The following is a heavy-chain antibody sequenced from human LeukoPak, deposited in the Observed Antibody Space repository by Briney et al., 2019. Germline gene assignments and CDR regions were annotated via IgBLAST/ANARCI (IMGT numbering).Heavy chain of an antibody. CDR2: INGDGSTT. D-gene: IGHD5-24*01. Sequence: GGSLRLSCAASGFTFSSYWMHWVRQAPGKGLVWVSHINGDGSTTSYADSVKGRFTISRDNAKNTVYLQMNSLRAEDTAVYYCARDRADAFDIWGQGTMVTVSS. V-gene: IGHV3-74*01. CDR3: ARDRADAFDI. CDR1: GFTFSSYW. J-gene: IGHJ3*02.